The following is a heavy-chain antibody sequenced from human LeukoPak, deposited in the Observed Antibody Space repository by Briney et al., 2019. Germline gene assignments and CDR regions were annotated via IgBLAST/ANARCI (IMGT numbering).Heavy chain of an antibody. V-gene: IGHV5-51*01. CDR1: GYSFRTYW. CDR3: ARLVGMTTFVDY. D-gene: IGHD3-16*01. J-gene: IGHJ4*02. CDR2: IYPDDSDT. Sequence: GESLKISCKASGYSFRTYWIGWVRQMPGKGLEWMGIIYPDDSDTRYSPSFQGQVTISADKSISSAYLQWRSLKASDTAMYYCARLVGMTTFVDYWGQGTQVIVSS.